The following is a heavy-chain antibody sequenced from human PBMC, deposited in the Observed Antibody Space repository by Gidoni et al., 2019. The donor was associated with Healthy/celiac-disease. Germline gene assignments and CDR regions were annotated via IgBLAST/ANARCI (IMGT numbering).Heavy chain of an antibody. V-gene: IGHV4-34*01. Sequence: QVQLHQWGAGLLKPSETLSLTCAVYGWYFSGYYWSWLRQPPGKGLEWIGEINPSGSTNYNPSLKSQVTISVDTSKNQFSLKLSSVTAADTAVYYCARTGRYGSGSYFPGWGQGTLVTVSS. CDR2: INPSGST. J-gene: IGHJ4*02. CDR3: ARTGRYGSGSYFPG. CDR1: GWYFSGYY. D-gene: IGHD3-10*01.